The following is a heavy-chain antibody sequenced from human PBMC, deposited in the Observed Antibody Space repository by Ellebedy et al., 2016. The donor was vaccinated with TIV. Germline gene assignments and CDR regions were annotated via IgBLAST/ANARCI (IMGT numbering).Heavy chain of an antibody. V-gene: IGHV3-48*01. Sequence: GESLKISXAASGFTFSSYSMNWVRQAPGKGLEWVSYISSSSSTIYYADAVKGRFTISRDNSKNTVDVQMNSLRAEDTAVYYCAKNKDSSYTTGWYYAFDIWGQGTMVTVSS. D-gene: IGHD6-19*01. CDR3: AKNKDSSYTTGWYYAFDI. J-gene: IGHJ3*02. CDR2: ISSSSSTI. CDR1: GFTFSSYS.